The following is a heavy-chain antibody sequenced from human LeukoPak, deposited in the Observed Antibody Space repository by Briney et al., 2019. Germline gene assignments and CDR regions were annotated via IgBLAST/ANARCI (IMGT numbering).Heavy chain of an antibody. Sequence: GRSLRLSCAASGFTFSSYAMHWVRQAPGKGLEWVAVISYDGSNKYYADSVKGRFTISRDNSKNTLYLQMNSLRAEDTAVYYCAKSPAVGYSSSWYYFDYWGQGTLVTVSS. D-gene: IGHD6-13*01. CDR3: AKSPAVGYSSSWYYFDY. V-gene: IGHV3-30*04. J-gene: IGHJ4*02. CDR1: GFTFSSYA. CDR2: ISYDGSNK.